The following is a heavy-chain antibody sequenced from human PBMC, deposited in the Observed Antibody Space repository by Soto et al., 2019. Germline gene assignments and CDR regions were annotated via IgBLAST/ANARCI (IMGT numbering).Heavy chain of an antibody. D-gene: IGHD1-26*01. J-gene: IGHJ3*02. V-gene: IGHV1-2*04. Sequence: ASVKVSCKASGYTFTGYYMHWVRQAPGQGLEWMGWINPNSGGTNYAQKFQGWVTMTRDTSISTAYMELSRLRSDDTAVYYCARVLGGSYYDGGEDAFDIWGQGTMVTVSS. CDR1: GYTFTGYY. CDR2: INPNSGGT. CDR3: ARVLGGSYYDGGEDAFDI.